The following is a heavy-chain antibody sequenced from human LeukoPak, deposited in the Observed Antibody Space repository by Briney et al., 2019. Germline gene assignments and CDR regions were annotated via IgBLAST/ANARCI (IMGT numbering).Heavy chain of an antibody. V-gene: IGHV4-39*01. CDR2: IYYSGST. Sequence: SETLSLTCTVSGGSISSSSYYWGWIRQPPGKGLEWIGSIYYSGSTYYNPSLKSRVTISVDTSKNQFSLKLSSVTAADTAVYYCARGIQLWLRPLDYWGQGTLVTVSS. D-gene: IGHD5-18*01. CDR3: ARGIQLWLRPLDY. CDR1: GGSISSSSYY. J-gene: IGHJ4*02.